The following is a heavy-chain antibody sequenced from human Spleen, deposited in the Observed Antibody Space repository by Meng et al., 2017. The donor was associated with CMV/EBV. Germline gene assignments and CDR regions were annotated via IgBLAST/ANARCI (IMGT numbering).Heavy chain of an antibody. J-gene: IGHJ4*02. V-gene: IGHV3-30*04. D-gene: IGHD3-22*01. CDR2: ISYDGDKK. CDR1: GYSFGNYA. CDR3: AGVYYDSTNYYFSFGY. Sequence: GESLKISCVGSGYSFGNYAMHWVRQAPGKGLEWVAVISYDGDKKFYTDSVKGRFTISRDNSKNTLILQMNSLRTEDTAVYYCAGVYYDSTNYYFSFGYWGQGTLVTVSS.